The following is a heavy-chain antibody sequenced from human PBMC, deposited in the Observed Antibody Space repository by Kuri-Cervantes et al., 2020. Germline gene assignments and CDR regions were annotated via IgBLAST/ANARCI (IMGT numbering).Heavy chain of an antibody. V-gene: IGHV3-23*01. D-gene: IGHD2-2*01. CDR1: GFTFSSYA. CDR3: ARHSSTRARGGRIDY. Sequence: GGSLRLSCAASGFTFSSYAMSWVRQAPGKGLEWVSAISGSGGSTYYEDSVKGRFTISRDNSKNTLYLQMNSLRAEDTAVYCCARHSSTRARGGRIDYWGQGTLVTVSS. J-gene: IGHJ4*02. CDR2: ISGSGGST.